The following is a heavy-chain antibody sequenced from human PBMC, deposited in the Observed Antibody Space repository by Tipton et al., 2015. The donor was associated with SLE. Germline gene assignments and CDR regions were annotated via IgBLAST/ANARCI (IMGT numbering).Heavy chain of an antibody. CDR3: AREGQDYGVLYY. CDR2: IYYSGST. CDR1: GGSISSSSYY. J-gene: IGHJ4*02. D-gene: IGHD4-17*01. V-gene: IGHV4-39*07. Sequence: TLSLTCTVSGGSISSSSYYWGWIRQPPGKGLEWIGYIYYSGSTYYKPSLKSRVTISVDTSRNQFSLKLSSVTAADTAVYYCAREGQDYGVLYYWGQGTLVTVSS.